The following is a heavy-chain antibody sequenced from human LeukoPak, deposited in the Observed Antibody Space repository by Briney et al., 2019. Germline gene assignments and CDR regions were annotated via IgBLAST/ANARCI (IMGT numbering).Heavy chain of an antibody. Sequence: SETLSLTCAVYGGSFSGYYWSWIRQPPGKGLEWIGEINHSGSTNYNPSLKSRVTISVDTSKNQFSLKLSSVTAADTAVYYCAGVGRPRDFDYWGQGTLVTVSS. CDR2: INHSGST. J-gene: IGHJ4*02. CDR3: AGVGRPRDFDY. V-gene: IGHV4-34*01. CDR1: GGSFSGYY. D-gene: IGHD3-10*01.